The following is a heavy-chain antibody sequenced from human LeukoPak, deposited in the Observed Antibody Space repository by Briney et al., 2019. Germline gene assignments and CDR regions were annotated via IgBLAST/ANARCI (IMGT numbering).Heavy chain of an antibody. J-gene: IGHJ3*01. CDR1: GYTFTDYY. Sequence: ASVKVSCKASGYTFTDYYMHWVRQAPGQGLEWMGWINPNSGGTNYAQKFQGRVTMTRDTSISTAYMELRRLRSDDTAVYYCARVSSSRFISALYAFDVWGQGTMVTVSS. CDR3: ARVSSSRFISALYAFDV. D-gene: IGHD1-26*01. CDR2: INPNSGGT. V-gene: IGHV1-2*02.